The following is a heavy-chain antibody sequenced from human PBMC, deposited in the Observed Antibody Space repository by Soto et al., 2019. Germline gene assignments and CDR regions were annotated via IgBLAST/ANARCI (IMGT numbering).Heavy chain of an antibody. J-gene: IGHJ6*02. Sequence: GGSLSLSCSASGFTFGDFAMSWFRRAPGKGLEWVGFIRSKVYGGTTEYAASLKGRFTISRDDSKSIAYLQMNSLKTEDTAVYYCTRWGRGYDWNYYYGMDVWGQGTTVTVSS. CDR1: GFTFGDFA. CDR3: TRWGRGYDWNYYYGMDV. CDR2: IRSKVYGGTT. D-gene: IGHD5-12*01. V-gene: IGHV3-49*03.